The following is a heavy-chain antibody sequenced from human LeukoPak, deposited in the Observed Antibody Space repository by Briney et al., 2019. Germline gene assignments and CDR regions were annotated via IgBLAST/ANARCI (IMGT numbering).Heavy chain of an antibody. Sequence: ASVKVSCKASGYTFAGYYIHWVRQAPGQGLEWMGWSNPNAGGTRCAQEFQGKVTMTADTSISTAFMELSGLKSDDTAVYYCARDMYYYASGSPHHGYYFDYWGQGTLVTVSS. V-gene: IGHV1-2*02. J-gene: IGHJ4*02. D-gene: IGHD3-10*01. CDR2: SNPNAGGT. CDR1: GYTFAGYY. CDR3: ARDMYYYASGSPHHGYYFDY.